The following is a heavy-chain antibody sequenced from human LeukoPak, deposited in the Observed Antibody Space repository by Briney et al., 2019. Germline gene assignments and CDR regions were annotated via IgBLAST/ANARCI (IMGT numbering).Heavy chain of an antibody. CDR1: GYTFTSYD. CDR3: ARDLRAPTWGFIFDY. J-gene: IGHJ4*02. D-gene: IGHD1-26*01. V-gene: IGHV1-8*03. Sequence: ASVKVSCKASGYTFTSYDINWVRQATGQGLEWMGWMNPNSGNTGYAQKFQGRVTITRNTSISTAYMELSSLRSEDTAVYYCARDLRAPTWGFIFDYWGQGTLVTVSS. CDR2: MNPNSGNT.